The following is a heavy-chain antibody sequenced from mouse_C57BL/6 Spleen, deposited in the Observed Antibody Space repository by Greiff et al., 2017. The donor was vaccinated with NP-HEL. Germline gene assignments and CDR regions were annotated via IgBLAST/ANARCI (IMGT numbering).Heavy chain of an antibody. J-gene: IGHJ1*03. CDR1: GFSLSTSGMG. V-gene: IGHV8-12*01. Sequence: ESGPGILQSSQTLSLTCSFSGFSLSTSGMGVSWIRQPSGKGLEWLAHIYWDDDQRYNPSLKRRLTISKDTSRNQVFLKITSVDTADTATYYCARRGGYSNWGFDVWGTGTTVTVSS. CDR2: IYWDDDQ. D-gene: IGHD2-5*01. CDR3: ARRGGYSNWGFDV.